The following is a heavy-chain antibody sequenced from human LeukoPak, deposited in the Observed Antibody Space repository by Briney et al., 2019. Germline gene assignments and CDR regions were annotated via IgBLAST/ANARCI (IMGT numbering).Heavy chain of an antibody. CDR1: GGPVRSYSYY. J-gene: IGHJ3*02. D-gene: IGHD4-17*01. CDR2: IHYSGST. V-gene: IGHV4-61*01. Sequence: KPSETLSLTCTVSGGPVRSYSYYWTWIRQPPGKGLEWIGYIHYSGSTNYNPSLKSRVTISLDTSKNQFSLKLTSVTAADTAVYYCARDRDYGDSGRASDIWGQGTLVTVSS. CDR3: ARDRDYGDSGRASDI.